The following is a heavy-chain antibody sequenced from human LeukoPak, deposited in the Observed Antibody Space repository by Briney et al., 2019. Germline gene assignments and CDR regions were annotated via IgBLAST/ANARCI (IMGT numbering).Heavy chain of an antibody. J-gene: IGHJ4*02. CDR1: GFAFSSYA. CDR2: ISGSGGST. V-gene: IGHV3-23*01. Sequence: GGSLRLSCAASGFAFSSYAMSWVRQAPGKGLEWVSAISGSGGSTYYADSVKGRFTISRDNSKNTLYLQMNSLRAEDTAVYYCANQGYSYGYGRIDYWGQGTLVTVSS. CDR3: ANQGYSYGYGRIDY. D-gene: IGHD5-18*01.